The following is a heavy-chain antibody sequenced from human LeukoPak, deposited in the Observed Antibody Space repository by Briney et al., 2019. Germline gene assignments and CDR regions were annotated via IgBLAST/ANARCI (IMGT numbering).Heavy chain of an antibody. J-gene: IGHJ6*03. CDR3: ATYRYTWSDLGNYSYYYMDV. Sequence: PGGSLRLSCAASGFTFSSYAMHWVRQAPGKGLEWVAVISYDGSNKYYADSVKGRFTISRDNSKNTLYLQMNSLRAEDTAVYYCATYRYTWSDLGNYSYYYMDVWGKGTTVTISS. V-gene: IGHV3-30*04. D-gene: IGHD1-20*01. CDR1: GFTFSSYA. CDR2: ISYDGSNK.